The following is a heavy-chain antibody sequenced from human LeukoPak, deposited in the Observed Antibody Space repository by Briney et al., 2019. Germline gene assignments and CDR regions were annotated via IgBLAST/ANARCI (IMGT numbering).Heavy chain of an antibody. V-gene: IGHV4-59*11. Sequence: SETLSLTCTVSGGSISGPYWSWVRQPPGKGLEWIGDVYYSGSTHQNPSLRSRVTISVDTSKNQFSLKLRSVTAADTAVYYCARVMGDLASLYHMDVWGKGTTVTVSS. CDR1: GGSISGPY. J-gene: IGHJ6*03. CDR3: ARVMGDLASLYHMDV. D-gene: IGHD3-16*01. CDR2: VYYSGST.